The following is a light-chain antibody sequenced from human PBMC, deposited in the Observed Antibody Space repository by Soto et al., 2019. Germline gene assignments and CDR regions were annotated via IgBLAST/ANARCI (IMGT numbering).Light chain of an antibody. Sequence: QSALTQPASVSGSPGQSITISCTGTSSDVGSYNLVSWYQQHPGKAPKLMIYEGSKRPSGVSNRFSGSKSGNTASLTISGLQAEDEADYYCCSYAGSNTLEVFGGGTQLTVL. CDR1: SSDVGSYNL. V-gene: IGLV2-23*01. CDR3: CSYAGSNTLEV. J-gene: IGLJ2*01. CDR2: EGS.